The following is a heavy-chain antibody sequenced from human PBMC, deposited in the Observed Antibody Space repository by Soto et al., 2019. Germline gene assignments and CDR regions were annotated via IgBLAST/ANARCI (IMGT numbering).Heavy chain of an antibody. J-gene: IGHJ4*02. Sequence: GGSLRLSCAASGFTFSSYGMHWVRQAPGKGLEWVAVIWYDGSNKYYADSVKGRFTISRDNSKNTLYLQMNSLRAEDTAVYYCARVAARYDSSGYYLGWGQGTLVTVS. CDR3: ARVAARYDSSGYYLG. CDR2: IWYDGSNK. V-gene: IGHV3-33*01. D-gene: IGHD3-22*01. CDR1: GFTFSSYG.